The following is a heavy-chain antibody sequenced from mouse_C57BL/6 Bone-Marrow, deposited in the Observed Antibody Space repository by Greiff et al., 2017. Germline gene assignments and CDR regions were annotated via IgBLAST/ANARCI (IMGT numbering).Heavy chain of an antibody. CDR2: ISSGSSTI. V-gene: IGHV5-17*01. J-gene: IGHJ2*01. CDR3: ARRGLDY. CDR1: GFTFRDYG. Sequence: EVMLVESGGGLVKPGGSLKLSCAASGFTFRDYGMHWVRQAPEKGLEWVAYISSGSSTIYYADTVKGRFTISRDNAKNTLFLQMTSLRSEDTARYYCARRGLDYWGQGTTLTVSS.